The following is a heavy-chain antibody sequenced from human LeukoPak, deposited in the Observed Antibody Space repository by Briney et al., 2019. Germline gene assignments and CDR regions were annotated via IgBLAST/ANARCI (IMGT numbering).Heavy chain of an antibody. Sequence: GASVKVSCKASGYTFTSYYMHWVRQAPGQGLEWMGIINPSGGSTSYAQKFQGRVTMTRNTSISTAYMELSSLRSEDTAVYYCARSRGGGDYWGQGTLVTVSS. J-gene: IGHJ4*02. CDR2: INPSGGST. CDR3: ARSRGGGDY. V-gene: IGHV1-46*01. CDR1: GYTFTSYY. D-gene: IGHD5-24*01.